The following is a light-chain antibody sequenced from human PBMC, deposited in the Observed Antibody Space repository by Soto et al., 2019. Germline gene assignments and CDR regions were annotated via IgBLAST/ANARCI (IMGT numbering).Light chain of an antibody. CDR2: DAS. V-gene: IGKV1-5*01. J-gene: IGKJ1*01. CDR1: QSISSW. CDR3: QQYNSYSRK. Sequence: DIQMTQSPSTLSASVGDRVTITCRASQSISSWLAWYQQKPGKAPKLLIYDASSLESGVPSRFSGSGSGTEFTLTISSLQPDDFATYYCQQYNSYSRKFRQGTTLDIK.